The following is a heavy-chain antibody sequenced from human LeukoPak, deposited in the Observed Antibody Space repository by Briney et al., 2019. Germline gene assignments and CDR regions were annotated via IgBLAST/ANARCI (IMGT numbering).Heavy chain of an antibody. CDR1: GGSISSYY. CDR2: IYYSGST. J-gene: IGHJ4*02. Sequence: PSETLSLTCTVSGGSISSYYWSWIRQPPGEGLEWIGYIYYSGSTYYNPSLKSRVTISVDTSKNQFSLKLSSVTAADTAVYYCALTYYYDSSSYYFDYWGQGTLVTVSS. V-gene: IGHV4-59*06. CDR3: ALTYYYDSSSYYFDY. D-gene: IGHD3-22*01.